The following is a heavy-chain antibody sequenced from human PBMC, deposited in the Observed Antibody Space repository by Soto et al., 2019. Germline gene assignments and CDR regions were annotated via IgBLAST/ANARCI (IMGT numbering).Heavy chain of an antibody. CDR1: GFTFNSYA. D-gene: IGHD3-22*01. Sequence: EVQLLESGGGFLQPGGSQRLSCVASGFTFNSYAMSWVRQTPEKGLEWVSTISGSGYQTYYAQSVQGRFTISRDNSKSTVYQQMNGLRAEDSATYYGAKGRYFDASGGCANFWGQGTLVTVSS. J-gene: IGHJ4*02. CDR3: AKGRYFDASGGCANF. CDR2: ISGSGYQT. V-gene: IGHV3-23*01.